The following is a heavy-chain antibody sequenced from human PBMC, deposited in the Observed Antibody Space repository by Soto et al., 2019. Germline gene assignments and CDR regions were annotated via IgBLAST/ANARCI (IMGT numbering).Heavy chain of an antibody. Sequence: QVQLQESGPGLVKPSQTLSLTCTVSGGSISSGGYYWSWIRQHPGKGLEWIGYIYYSGSTYYNPSLKSRVTISVDTSKNQFSLKLSSVTAADTAVYYCARVYDSSGWGFLIDYWGQGTLVTVSS. CDR3: ARVYDSSGWGFLIDY. CDR2: IYYSGST. J-gene: IGHJ4*02. CDR1: GGSISSGGYY. D-gene: IGHD3-22*01. V-gene: IGHV4-31*03.